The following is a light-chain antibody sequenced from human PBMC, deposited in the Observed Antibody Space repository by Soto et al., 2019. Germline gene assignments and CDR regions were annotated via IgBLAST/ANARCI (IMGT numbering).Light chain of an antibody. Sequence: QSVLTQPASVSESPGQWITISCTGSSSDVGGYKYVSWYQQHPGKAPKLLIYDVTNRPSGVSNRFSGSKSGYTASLTISGLQSEDEADYYCSSYTSFKTLVFGTGTKVTVL. J-gene: IGLJ1*01. CDR1: SSDVGGYKY. CDR3: SSYTSFKTLV. CDR2: DVT. V-gene: IGLV2-14*01.